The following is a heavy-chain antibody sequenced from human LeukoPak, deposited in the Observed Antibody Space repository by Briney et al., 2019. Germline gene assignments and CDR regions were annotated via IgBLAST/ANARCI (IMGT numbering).Heavy chain of an antibody. V-gene: IGHV3-43*02. CDR2: ISGDGGGT. D-gene: IGHD4-23*01. J-gene: IGHJ3*02. CDR3: AKDPSPLGNSGDAFDI. CDR1: GFTFDDYA. Sequence: GSLRLSCAASGFTFDDYAMHWVRHAPGQGLEWVSLISGDGGGTYYADSVKGRFTISRDNSKNSLYLQMNSLRTEDTALYYCAKDPSPLGNSGDAFDIWGQGTMVTVSS.